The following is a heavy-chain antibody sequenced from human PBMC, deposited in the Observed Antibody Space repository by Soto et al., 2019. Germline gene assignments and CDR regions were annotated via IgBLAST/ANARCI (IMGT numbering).Heavy chain of an antibody. CDR1: GGSFSGYY. V-gene: IGHV4-34*01. Sequence: SETLSLTCAVYGGSFSGYYWSWIRQPPGKGLEWIGEINHSGSTNYNPSLKSRVTISVDTSKNQFSLKLSSVTAADTVVYYCARARRYCSGGSCYYYYGMDVWGQGTTVTVSS. J-gene: IGHJ6*02. D-gene: IGHD2-15*01. CDR2: INHSGST. CDR3: ARARRYCSGGSCYYYYGMDV.